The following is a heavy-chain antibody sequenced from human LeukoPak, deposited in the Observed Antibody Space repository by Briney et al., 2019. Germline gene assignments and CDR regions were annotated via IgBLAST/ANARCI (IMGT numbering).Heavy chain of an antibody. D-gene: IGHD5-12*01. CDR1: GDSISTSNAY. Sequence: SETLSLTCTVSGDSISTSNAYCGWIRQPRGKGREGIGSIYYSGNTYYNASLKSRVTISVDTSKNQFSLKLSSVTAADTAVYYCARAASGYDNYFDYWGQGTLVTVSS. CDR3: ARAASGYDNYFDY. CDR2: IYYSGNT. V-gene: IGHV4-39*07. J-gene: IGHJ4*02.